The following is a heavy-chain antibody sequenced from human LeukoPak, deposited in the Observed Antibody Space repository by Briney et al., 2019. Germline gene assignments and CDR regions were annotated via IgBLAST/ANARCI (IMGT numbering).Heavy chain of an antibody. J-gene: IGHJ4*02. CDR1: GGTFSSYA. V-gene: IGHV1-8*02. Sequence: ASVKVSCKASGGTFSSYAISWVRQAPGQGLEWMGWMRPKSGETGYAQMFQGRVTMTRNTSISTAYMELSSLRSEDTAVYYCARGGIGYSNTWGQGTLVTVSS. CDR3: ARGGIGYSNT. D-gene: IGHD4-11*01. CDR2: MRPKSGET.